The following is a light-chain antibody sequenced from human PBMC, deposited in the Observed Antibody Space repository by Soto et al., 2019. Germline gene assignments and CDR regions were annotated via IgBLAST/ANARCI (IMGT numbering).Light chain of an antibody. CDR3: QAYGSRLSGGV. J-gene: IGLJ2*01. Sequence: QLVLTQPPSVSGAPGQRVTISCTGSSSNIGAGFDVHWYQQFPGTAPKLLIYGNTNRPSGVPDRFSGSKSGTSASLAITGLLAEDGAYYFCQAYGSRLSGGVFGGGTKVTVL. V-gene: IGLV1-40*01. CDR1: SSNIGAGFD. CDR2: GNT.